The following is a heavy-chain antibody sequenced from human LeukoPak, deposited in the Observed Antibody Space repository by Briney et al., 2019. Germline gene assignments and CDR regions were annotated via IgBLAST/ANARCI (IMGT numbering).Heavy chain of an antibody. CDR1: GFTFSSYG. J-gene: IGHJ6*02. D-gene: IGHD1-1*01. Sequence: GGSLRLSCAASGFTFSSYGMHWVRQAPGKGLEWVAVISYDGSNKYYADSVKGRFTISRDNSKNTLYLQMNSLRAEDTAVYYCARLKSGTPYYYGMDVWGQGTTVTVSS. CDR3: ARLKSGTPYYYGMDV. V-gene: IGHV3-30*03. CDR2: ISYDGSNK.